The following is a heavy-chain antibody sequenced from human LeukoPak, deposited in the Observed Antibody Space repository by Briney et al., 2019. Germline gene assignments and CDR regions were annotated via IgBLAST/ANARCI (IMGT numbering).Heavy chain of an antibody. CDR2: ISGSGGST. D-gene: IGHD3-22*01. J-gene: IGHJ4*02. CDR1: GFTFSSYA. V-gene: IGHV3-23*01. CDR3: ANGGSSGYYYYFDY. Sequence: GSLRLSCAASGFTFSSYAMSWVRQAPGKGLEWVSAISGSGGSTYYADSVKGRFTISRDNSKNTLYLQMNSLRAEDSAVYYCANGGSSGYYYYFDYWGQGTLVTVSS.